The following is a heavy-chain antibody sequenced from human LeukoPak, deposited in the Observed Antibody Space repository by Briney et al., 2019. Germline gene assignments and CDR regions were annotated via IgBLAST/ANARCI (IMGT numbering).Heavy chain of an antibody. Sequence: SGPTLVNPTQTLTLTCTFSGFSLSTSGVGVGWIRQPPGKALEWLALIYWDDDKRYSPSLKSRLTITKDTSENQVVLTMTDMGPVDTATYYCAHRVGAPGYFDYWGQGTLVTVSS. V-gene: IGHV2-5*02. J-gene: IGHJ4*02. CDR2: IYWDDDK. D-gene: IGHD1-26*01. CDR1: GFSLSTSGVG. CDR3: AHRVGAPGYFDY.